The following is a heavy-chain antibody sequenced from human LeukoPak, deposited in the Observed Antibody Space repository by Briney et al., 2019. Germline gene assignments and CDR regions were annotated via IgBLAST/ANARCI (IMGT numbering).Heavy chain of an antibody. CDR1: GGSISSYY. CDR3: ARDEYNWFDP. CDR2: IYYSGST. J-gene: IGHJ5*02. Sequence: PSETLSLTCTVSGGSISSYYWSWIRQPPGKGLEWIGYIYYSGSTNYNPSLRSRVTISVDTSKNQFSLKLSSVTAADTAVYYCARDEYNWFDPWGQGTLVTVSS. V-gene: IGHV4-59*01.